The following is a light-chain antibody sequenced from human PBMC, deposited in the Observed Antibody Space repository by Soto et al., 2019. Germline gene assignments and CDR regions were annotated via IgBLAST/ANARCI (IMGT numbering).Light chain of an antibody. CDR3: QQSYTTPRFT. CDR2: GAS. J-gene: IGKJ3*01. CDR1: ESIRSY. Sequence: DIQMTQSPSSLSASVGDRITITCRASESIRSYLNWYQQKPGKAPKLLIYGASSLRSGVPSRFRGSGSETDFTLTISSLQPEDFASYFCQQSYTTPRFTFGPGTKVDIK. V-gene: IGKV1-39*01.